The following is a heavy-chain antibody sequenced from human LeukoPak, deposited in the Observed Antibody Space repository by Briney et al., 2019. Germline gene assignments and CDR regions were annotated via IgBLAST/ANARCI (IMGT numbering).Heavy chain of an antibody. Sequence: GASVKVSCKASGYTFTGYYMHWVRQAPGQGLEWMGWINPNSGGTNYAQKFQGRVTMTRDTSISTAYMELSRLRSDDTAVYYCARDKPYSGYETDYWGQGTLVTVSS. CDR1: GYTFTGYY. J-gene: IGHJ4*02. D-gene: IGHD5-12*01. CDR2: INPNSGGT. CDR3: ARDKPYSGYETDY. V-gene: IGHV1-2*02.